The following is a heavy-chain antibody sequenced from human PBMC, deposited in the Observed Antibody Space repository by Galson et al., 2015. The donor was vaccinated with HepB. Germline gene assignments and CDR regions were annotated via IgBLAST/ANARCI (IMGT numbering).Heavy chain of an antibody. J-gene: IGHJ3*02. CDR2: ISSSSSYI. CDR1: GFTLISYS. V-gene: IGHV3-21*01. CDR3: ARDSRSSIPEGAFDI. Sequence: SPRLSCAASGFTLISYSMNWVRQAPGKGLEWVSSISSSSSYIYYADSVKGRLTISRDNAKNSLYLQMNSLRAEDTAVYYCARDSRSSIPEGAFDIWGQGTMVTVSS. D-gene: IGHD3-3*02.